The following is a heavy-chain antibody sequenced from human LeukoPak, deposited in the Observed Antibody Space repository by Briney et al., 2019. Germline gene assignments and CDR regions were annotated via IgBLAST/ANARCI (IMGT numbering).Heavy chain of an antibody. CDR3: ARGRSSGYYGSFDF. Sequence: GGSLRLSCAASGFTFSSYSMDWVRQAPGKGLEWVSYISSSSSTIYYADSVKGRFTISRDNAKNSLYLQMNSLRAEDTAVYYCARGRSSGYYGSFDFWGQGTLVTVSS. V-gene: IGHV3-48*01. J-gene: IGHJ4*02. D-gene: IGHD3-10*01. CDR1: GFTFSSYS. CDR2: ISSSSSTI.